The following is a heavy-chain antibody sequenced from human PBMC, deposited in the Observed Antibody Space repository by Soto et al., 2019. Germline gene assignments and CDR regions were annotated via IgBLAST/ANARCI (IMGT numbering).Heavy chain of an antibody. Sequence: EVQLLESGGGLVQLGGSLRLSCADSGFRFSSYSMSWVRQTPGKGLEWVSAITGSGDKTYYADSVKGRFTISRDNSKNTHYLQMSSLRAEDTAIYYCATMNGYFEYWGQGTLVTVSS. CDR3: ATMNGYFEY. D-gene: IGHD3-22*01. V-gene: IGHV3-23*01. J-gene: IGHJ4*02. CDR1: GFRFSSYS. CDR2: ITGSGDKT.